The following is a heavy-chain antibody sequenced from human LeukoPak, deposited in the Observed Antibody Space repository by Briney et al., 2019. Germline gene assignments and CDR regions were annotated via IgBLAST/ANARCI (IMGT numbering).Heavy chain of an antibody. J-gene: IGHJ4*02. V-gene: IGHV3-30*02. CDR3: ARDPVVRAAMPFDY. Sequence: PGRSLRLLRGASGLTLSSYCKHWVRQAPGKGLVWVAFIRYDESNKYYADSGKGRFTISRDNSKNTLYLQMNILRAEDTAMFYCARDPVVRAAMPFDYWGQGTPVTVSS. CDR2: IRYDESNK. CDR1: GLTLSSYC. D-gene: IGHD2-2*01.